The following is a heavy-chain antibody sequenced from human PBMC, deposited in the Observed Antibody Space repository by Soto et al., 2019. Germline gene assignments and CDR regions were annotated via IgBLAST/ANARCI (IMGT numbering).Heavy chain of an antibody. CDR1: GFTFSSYG. D-gene: IGHD3-3*01. V-gene: IGHV3-33*01. J-gene: IGHJ6*02. Sequence: WGSLRLSCAASGFTFSSYGMHWFLQAPGKGLEWVAGIWYDGSNKYYADSVKGRFTISRDNSKNTLYLQMNSLRAEDTAVYYCARDMVRYYDFWSGWVYYYYGMDVWGQGTTVTVSS. CDR2: IWYDGSNK. CDR3: ARDMVRYYDFWSGWVYYYYGMDV.